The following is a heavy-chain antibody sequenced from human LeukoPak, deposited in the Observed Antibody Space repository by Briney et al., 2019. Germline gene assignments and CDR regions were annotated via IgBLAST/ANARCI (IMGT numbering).Heavy chain of an antibody. V-gene: IGHV3-23*01. CDR3: AREVAAAGIFSGYYFDY. CDR2: ISGSGGST. D-gene: IGHD6-13*01. CDR1: GFTFSSYA. Sequence: GGSLRLSCAASGFTFSSYAMSWVRQAPGKGLEWVSAISGSGGSTYYADSVKGRFTISRDNSKNTLYLQMNSLRAEDTAVYYCAREVAAAGIFSGYYFDYWGQGTLVTVSS. J-gene: IGHJ4*02.